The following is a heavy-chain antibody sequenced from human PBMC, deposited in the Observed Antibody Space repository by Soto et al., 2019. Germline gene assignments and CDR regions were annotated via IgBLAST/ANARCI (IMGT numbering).Heavy chain of an antibody. CDR3: ARCYCSVGSCYTCWHFDL. CDR2: TGPYNGNT. Sequence: QVQLVQSGAEVKKPGASVKVSCKASGYTFNNYGISWVRQAPGQGLEWMGWTGPYNGNTAYAQNFQGRVTMTTDTATHPPYMELRSLISDDTALYYCARCYCSVGSCYTCWHFDLWGRGTLVTVSS. J-gene: IGHJ2*01. CDR1: GYTFNNYG. D-gene: IGHD2-15*01. V-gene: IGHV1-18*01.